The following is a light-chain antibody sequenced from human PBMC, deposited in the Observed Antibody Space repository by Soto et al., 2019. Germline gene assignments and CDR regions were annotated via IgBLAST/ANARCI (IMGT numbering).Light chain of an antibody. Sequence: QSVLNQPPSVSRAPGQSVTIPRPGNRKYVGRSEYVPWYTQPPGTATKLLIYDVFKRPSGVPERFSGSKSGNTASLTISGLQADDVSDYYCCSYAGLDTHYAFATGTKVTVL. CDR1: RKYVGRSEY. CDR2: DVF. CDR3: CSYAGLDTHYA. V-gene: IGLV2-11*01. J-gene: IGLJ1*01.